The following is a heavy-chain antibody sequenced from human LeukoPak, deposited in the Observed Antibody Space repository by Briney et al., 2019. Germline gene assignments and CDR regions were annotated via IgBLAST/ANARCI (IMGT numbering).Heavy chain of an antibody. CDR2: IYYSGST. Sequence: SETLSLTCTVSGGSVSTNNFYWGWIRQPPGKGLEWIGSIYYSGSTYYNPSLKSRVTISVDTSKNQFSLKLSSVTAADTAVYYCARGPVGYCSSTSCPGLGTGFDYWGQGTLVTVSS. V-gene: IGHV4-39*01. D-gene: IGHD2-2*01. CDR1: GGSVSTNNFY. J-gene: IGHJ4*02. CDR3: ARGPVGYCSSTSCPGLGTGFDY.